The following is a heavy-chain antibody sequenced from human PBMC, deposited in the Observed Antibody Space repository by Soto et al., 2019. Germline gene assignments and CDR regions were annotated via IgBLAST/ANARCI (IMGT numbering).Heavy chain of an antibody. CDR2: ISRSSSNI. Sequence: EVLLVESGGGLVKPGGSLRLSCAASGFNFSSYSMNWVRQAPGKGLEWVSSISRSSSNIYYVDSVKGRFTISRDNAKNSLYLQMNSLRAEDTAVYYCARDLKVAAAGTGYYYYGMDVWGQGTTVTVSS. CDR3: ARDLKVAAAGTGYYYYGMDV. J-gene: IGHJ6*02. V-gene: IGHV3-21*01. D-gene: IGHD6-13*01. CDR1: GFNFSSYS.